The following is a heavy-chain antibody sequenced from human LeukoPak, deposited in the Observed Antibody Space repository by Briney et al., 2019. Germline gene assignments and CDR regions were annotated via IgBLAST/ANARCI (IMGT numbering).Heavy chain of an antibody. D-gene: IGHD4-11*01. J-gene: IGHJ4*02. CDR2: IIPIFGTA. V-gene: IGHV1-69*06. CDR3: AREATTVTTFDY. CDR1: GYTFTSYD. Sequence: SVKVSCKASGYTFTSYDINWVRQATGQGLEWMGGIIPIFGTANYAQKFQGRVTITADKSTSTAYMELSSLRSEDTAVYYCAREATTVTTFDYWGQGTLVTVSS.